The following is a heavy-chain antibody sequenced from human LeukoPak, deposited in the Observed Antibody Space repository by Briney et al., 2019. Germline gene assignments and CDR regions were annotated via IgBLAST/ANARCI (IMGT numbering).Heavy chain of an antibody. CDR3: ASIPTYDSSWRFDP. CDR1: GFTFSSYS. J-gene: IGHJ5*02. V-gene: IGHV3-21*01. Sequence: PGGSLRLSCAASGFTFSSYSMNWVRQAPGKGLEWVSSISSSSSSIYYAASVKGRVTISRDNAKNSLYLQMNSLRAEDTAVYYCASIPTYDSSWRFDPWGQGTLVTVSS. D-gene: IGHD6-13*01. CDR2: ISSSSSSI.